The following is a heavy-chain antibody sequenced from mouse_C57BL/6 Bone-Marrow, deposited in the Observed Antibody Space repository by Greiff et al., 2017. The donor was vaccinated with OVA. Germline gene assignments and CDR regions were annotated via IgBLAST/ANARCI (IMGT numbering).Heavy chain of an antibody. V-gene: IGHV3-6*01. J-gene: IGHJ2*01. D-gene: IGHD4-1*01. Sequence: EVQLQESGPGLVKPSQSLSLTCSVTGYSITSGYYWNWIRQFPGNKLEWMGYISYDGSNNYNPSLKNRISITRDTSKNQFFLKLNSVTTEDTATYYGARAGVTGTVDYWGQGTTLTVSS. CDR2: ISYDGSN. CDR3: ARAGVTGTVDY. CDR1: GYSITSGYY.